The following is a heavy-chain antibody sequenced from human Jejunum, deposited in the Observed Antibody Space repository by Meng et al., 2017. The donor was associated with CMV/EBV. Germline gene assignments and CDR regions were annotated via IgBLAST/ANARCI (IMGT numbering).Heavy chain of an antibody. CDR3: GTLKYTSGFYGPAY. CDR1: GYTFTRYP. J-gene: IGHJ4*02. CDR2: ISTNTGNP. V-gene: IGHV7-4-1*02. D-gene: IGHD6-19*01. Sequence: QVTLGQCGSDLKKPGAQVKVSCKASGYTFTRYPMNWVRQAPGQGLEWMGWISTNTGNPTYAQGFTGRFVFSVDTSVSTAYLQISSLKAEDTAVYYCGTLKYTSGFYGPAYWGQGALVTVSS.